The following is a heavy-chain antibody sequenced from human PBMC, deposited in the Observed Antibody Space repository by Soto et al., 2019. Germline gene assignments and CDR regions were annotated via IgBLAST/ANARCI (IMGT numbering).Heavy chain of an antibody. CDR1: GFTFSSYA. V-gene: IGHV3-23*01. CDR2: ISGSGGST. CDR3: AKAVDTAPLGPFDY. J-gene: IGHJ4*02. D-gene: IGHD5-18*01. Sequence: GGSLRLSCAASGFTFSSYAMTWVRQAPGKGLEWVSAISGSGGSTYYADSVKGRFTISRDNSKNTLYPQMNSLRAEDTAVYYCAKAVDTAPLGPFDYWGQGTLVTVSS.